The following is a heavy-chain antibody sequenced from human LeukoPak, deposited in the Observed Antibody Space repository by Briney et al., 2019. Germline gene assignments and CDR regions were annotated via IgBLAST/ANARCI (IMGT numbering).Heavy chain of an antibody. CDR1: GYTFTHYG. V-gene: IGHV1-18*01. Sequence: ASSVKVSCKASGYTFTHYGNSWVRQAPAQALEWMGWISAYDGNTDYAQNLQGRVIMTTDTLTSTSYMELRVLGADDTAVYYCARDESLVAYSSTGFDYWGQGTPVTVSS. CDR3: ARDESLVAYSSTGFDY. J-gene: IGHJ4*02. D-gene: IGHD6-13*01. CDR2: ISAYDGNT.